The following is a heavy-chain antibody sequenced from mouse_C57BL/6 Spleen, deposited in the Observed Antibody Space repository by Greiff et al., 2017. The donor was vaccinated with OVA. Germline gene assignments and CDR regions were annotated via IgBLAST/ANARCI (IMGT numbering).Heavy chain of an antibody. J-gene: IGHJ2*01. V-gene: IGHV1-31*01. CDR3: ARSTMVTTVGNYFDY. CDR1: GYSFTGYY. D-gene: IGHD2-2*01. Sequence: EVQLQQSGPELVKPGASVSISCKASGYSFTGYYLHWVKQSHGNILAWIGYIYPYNGVSSYNQKFKGKATLTVDKSSSTAYMELRSLTSEDSAVYYCARSTMVTTVGNYFDYWGQGTTLTVSS. CDR2: IYPYNGVS.